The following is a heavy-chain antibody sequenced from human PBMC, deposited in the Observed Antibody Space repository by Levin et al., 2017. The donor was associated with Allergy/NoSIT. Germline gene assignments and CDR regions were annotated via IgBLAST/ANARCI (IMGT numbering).Heavy chain of an antibody. CDR2: ISSSSSTI. CDR3: ARDPYSSSSFFFWGMDV. V-gene: IGHV3-48*01. CDR1: GFTFSSYS. Sequence: GESLKISCAASGFTFSSYSMNWVRQAPGKGLEWVSYISSSSSTIYYADSVKGRFTISRDNAKNSLYLQMNSLRAEDTAVYYCARDPYSSSSFFFWGMDVWGQGTTVTVSS. D-gene: IGHD6-6*01. J-gene: IGHJ6*02.